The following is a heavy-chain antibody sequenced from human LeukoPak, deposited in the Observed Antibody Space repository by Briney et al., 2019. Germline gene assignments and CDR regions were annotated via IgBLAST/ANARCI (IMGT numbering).Heavy chain of an antibody. J-gene: IGHJ5*02. CDR3: ARAGIVGATGWFDP. D-gene: IGHD1-26*01. CDR2: FYYDGRT. CDR1: GGSITSSTYY. Sequence: SETLSLTCTVSGGSITSSTYYWAWFRQPPGKGLEWIGSFYYDGRTYYSPSLKSRVTISGDTSKDHFSLKLSSVTAADTAVYYCARAGIVGATGWFDPWGQGTLVTVSS. V-gene: IGHV4-39*02.